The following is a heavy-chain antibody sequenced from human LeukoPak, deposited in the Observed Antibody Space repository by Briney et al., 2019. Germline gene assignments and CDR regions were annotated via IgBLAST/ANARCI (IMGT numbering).Heavy chain of an antibody. CDR3: ARGRSGSYSDGFDY. CDR2: INHSGST. V-gene: IGHV4-34*01. J-gene: IGHJ4*02. CDR1: GGSFSGFY. D-gene: IGHD1-26*01. Sequence: SETLSLTCAVSGGSFSGFYWSWIRQSPGRGLEWIGEINHSGSTNYNPSLKSRVTISVDTSKNQFSLKLSSVTAADTAVYYCARGRSGSYSDGFDYWGQGTLVTVSS.